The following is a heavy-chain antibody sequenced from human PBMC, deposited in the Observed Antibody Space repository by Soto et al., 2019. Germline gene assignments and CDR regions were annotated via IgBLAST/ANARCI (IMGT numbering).Heavy chain of an antibody. D-gene: IGHD2-21*02. CDR2: IYYSGTT. CDR1: SGSISSYY. Sequence: QVQLQESGPGLVKPSETLSLTCTVSSGSISSYYWSWIRQSPGKGLEWIGYIYYSGTTSYNPSLKSRVTISIDTSKKQFSRRVSSVTAADTAVYFCARDAVVTAHSYYYAMDVWGQGTTVTVSS. J-gene: IGHJ6*02. V-gene: IGHV4-59*01. CDR3: ARDAVVTAHSYYYAMDV.